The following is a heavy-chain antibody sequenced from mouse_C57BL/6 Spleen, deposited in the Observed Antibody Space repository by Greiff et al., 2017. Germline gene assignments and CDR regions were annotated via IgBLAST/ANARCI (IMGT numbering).Heavy chain of an antibody. J-gene: IGHJ4*01. CDR3: ARTNYYDSYYYAMDY. D-gene: IGHD2-4*01. Sequence: QVQLQQPGAELVRPGSSVKLSCKASGYTFTSYWMHWVKQRPIQGLEWIGNIDPSDSETHYNQKFKDKATLTVDKSSSTAYMQLSSLTSEDSAVYYCARTNYYDSYYYAMDYWGQGTSVTVSS. CDR2: IDPSDSET. V-gene: IGHV1-52*01. CDR1: GYTFTSYW.